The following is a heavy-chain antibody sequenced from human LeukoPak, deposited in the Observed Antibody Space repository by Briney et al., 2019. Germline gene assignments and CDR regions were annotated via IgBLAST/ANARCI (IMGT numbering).Heavy chain of an antibody. Sequence: SETLSLTCTVSGGSISSGGYYWSWIRQHPGKGLEWIGYIYYSGSTYYNPSLKSRVTISVDTSKNQFSLKLSSVTAADTAVYYCARAGLYCYDSSGYSHLPYYFDYWGQGTLVTVSS. V-gene: IGHV4-31*03. CDR3: ARAGLYCYDSSGYSHLPYYFDY. J-gene: IGHJ4*02. CDR1: GGSISSGGYY. CDR2: IYYSGST. D-gene: IGHD3-22*01.